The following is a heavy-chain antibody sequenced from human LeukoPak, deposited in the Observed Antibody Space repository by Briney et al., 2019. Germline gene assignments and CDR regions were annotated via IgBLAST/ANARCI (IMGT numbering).Heavy chain of an antibody. Sequence: SETLSLTCTVSGDSISGYYWSWIRQSPAKGLEWIGFISDTETTTYNPSLKSRVTISVDTSKNQFSLKLSSVTAADTAVYYCARAFYSFPDYWGQGTLVTVSS. V-gene: IGHV4-59*12. D-gene: IGHD2/OR15-2a*01. CDR2: ISDTETT. CDR3: ARAFYSFPDY. CDR1: GDSISGYY. J-gene: IGHJ4*02.